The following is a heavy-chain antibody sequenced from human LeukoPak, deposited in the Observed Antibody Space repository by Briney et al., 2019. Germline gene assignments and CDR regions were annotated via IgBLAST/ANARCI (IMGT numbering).Heavy chain of an antibody. CDR2: IKSKTDGGTT. CDR3: ARGYCTGGTCYFDY. D-gene: IGHD2-8*02. CDR1: GFTFSNAW. V-gene: IGHV3-15*05. Sequence: GGSLRLSCAASGFTFSNAWMSWVRQAPGKGLEWVGRIKSKTDGGTTDYAAPVKGRFTISRDNAKNTLYLQMNSLRAEDTAVFYCARGYCTGGTCYFDYWGRGTLVTVSS. J-gene: IGHJ4*02.